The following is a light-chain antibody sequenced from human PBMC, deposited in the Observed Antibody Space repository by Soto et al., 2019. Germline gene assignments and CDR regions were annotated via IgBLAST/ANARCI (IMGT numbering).Light chain of an antibody. CDR1: QRVSSH. Sequence: ETVMTQSPVTLSVSPGDTATLSCRASQRVSSHLAWYQQKPGQAPRLLIFGASYRATGIPARFSGSGSGTEFNLTISSLQSEDFAVYFCQQYDDWLRLTFGGGTKVDIK. J-gene: IGKJ4*01. CDR3: QQYDDWLRLT. V-gene: IGKV3D-15*01. CDR2: GAS.